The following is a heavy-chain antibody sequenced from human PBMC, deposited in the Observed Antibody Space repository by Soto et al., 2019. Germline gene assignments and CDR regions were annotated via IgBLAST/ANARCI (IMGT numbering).Heavy chain of an antibody. CDR2: ISSSGDRV. CDR3: AGTHDSLDY. V-gene: IGHV3-21*01. D-gene: IGHD1-1*01. CDR1: GITFSSYY. Sequence: EAQLVESGGCLVKPGGSLRLSCAGSGITFSSYYMNWIRQAPGKGLEWVSSISSSGDRVFYADSVKGRFTISRDTAESSLYLQMDSLRGEDTAVYYCAGTHDSLDYWGQGTLVNVSS. J-gene: IGHJ4*02.